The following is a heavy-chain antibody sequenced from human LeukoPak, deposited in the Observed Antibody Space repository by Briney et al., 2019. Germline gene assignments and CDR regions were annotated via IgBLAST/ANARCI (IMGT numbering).Heavy chain of an antibody. V-gene: IGHV3-48*03. CDR2: ISSSGSTI. Sequence: HPGGSLRLSCAASGFTFSSYEMNWVRQAPGKGLEWVSYISSSGSTIYYADSVKGRFTISRDNAKNSLYLQMNSLRAEDTAVYYCARDRSNWNDEDVFDYWGQGTLVTVSS. J-gene: IGHJ4*02. CDR1: GFTFSSYE. D-gene: IGHD1-1*01. CDR3: ARDRSNWNDEDVFDY.